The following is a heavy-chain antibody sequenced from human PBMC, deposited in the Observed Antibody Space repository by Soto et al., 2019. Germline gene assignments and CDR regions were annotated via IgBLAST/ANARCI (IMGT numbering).Heavy chain of an antibody. D-gene: IGHD3-10*01. J-gene: IGHJ3*02. Sequence: PXGSLRLSGVASGFPFSSYAMSGVRQTPGKGLEWVSGISGGGGRTYYADSVKGRFTISRDNSNNTLSLQMHILRVEDTAVYFCAKGGYYSLFDIWGQGTMVTVSS. CDR1: GFPFSSYA. CDR2: ISGGGGRT. CDR3: AKGGYYSLFDI. V-gene: IGHV3-23*01.